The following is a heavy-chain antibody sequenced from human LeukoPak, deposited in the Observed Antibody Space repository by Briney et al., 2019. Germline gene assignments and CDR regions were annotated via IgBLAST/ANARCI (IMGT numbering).Heavy chain of an antibody. CDR2: TVSRGTT. V-gene: IGHV3-23*01. J-gene: IGHJ5*02. D-gene: IGHD6-19*01. Sequence: XGSLRLSCVASGFTFTSDAMNWVRRAPGKGLEWVSSTVSRGTTQYADSVKGRFTVSRDTSKNTLYLQMNSLRADDTAVYYCAKCSTSAYTTGWCNWIDPWGQGTLVTVSS. CDR3: AKCSTSAYTTGWCNWIDP. CDR1: GFTFTSDA.